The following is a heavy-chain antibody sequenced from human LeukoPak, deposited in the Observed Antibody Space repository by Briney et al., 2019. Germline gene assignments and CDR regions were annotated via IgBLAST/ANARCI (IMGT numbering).Heavy chain of an antibody. CDR2: IYYSGST. CDR3: ARESRGYGAAFDI. J-gene: IGHJ3*02. D-gene: IGHD5-12*01. CDR1: GGSISSYY. Sequence: TSETLSLTCTVSGGSISSYYWSWIRQPPGKGLEWIGYIYYSGSTNYNPSLKSRVTISVDTSKNQFSLKLSSVTAADTAVYYCARESRGYGAAFDIWGQGKWSPSPQ. V-gene: IGHV4-59*01.